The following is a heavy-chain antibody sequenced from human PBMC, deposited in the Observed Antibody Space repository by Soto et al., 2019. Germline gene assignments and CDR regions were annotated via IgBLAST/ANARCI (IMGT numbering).Heavy chain of an antibody. CDR2: IYFSGTT. CDR1: GGSTSSGDYY. J-gene: IGHJ5*02. D-gene: IGHD3-22*01. V-gene: IGHV4-31*03. CDR3: ARRDRSGFSYWLDT. Sequence: PSETLSLTCTVSGGSTSSGDYYWSWIRQHPGKGLEWIGTIYFSGTTHYNPSLKSRVTISVDTSKNQFSLNLSSVTAADTAVYYCARRDRSGFSYWLDTWGQGTLVTVSS.